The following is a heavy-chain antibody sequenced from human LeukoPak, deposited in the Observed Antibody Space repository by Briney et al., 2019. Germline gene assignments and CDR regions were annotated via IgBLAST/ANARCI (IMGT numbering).Heavy chain of an antibody. Sequence: GGSLRLSCAASGFTFSSYAMSWVRQAPGKGLEWVSAISGSGGSTYYADSVKGRFTISRDNSKNTLYLQMNSLRAEDTAVYYCATGGPYSSGWYGVYWGQGTLVTVSA. D-gene: IGHD6-19*01. CDR3: ATGGPYSSGWYGVY. J-gene: IGHJ4*02. V-gene: IGHV3-23*01. CDR2: ISGSGGST. CDR1: GFTFSSYA.